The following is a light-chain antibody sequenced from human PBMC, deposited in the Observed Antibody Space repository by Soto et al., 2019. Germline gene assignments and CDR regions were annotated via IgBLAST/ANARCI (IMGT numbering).Light chain of an antibody. J-gene: IGKJ3*01. CDR3: QQYNSYST. V-gene: IGKV1-5*03. CDR1: QSISSW. Sequence: DIQMTQSPSTLSASVGDRVTITCRASQSISSWLAWYQQKPGKAPKLLIYKASSLESGVPSRFSGSGSGTEFTLTISSLQPDDFATYYCQQYNSYSTFGPGIKVDIK. CDR2: KAS.